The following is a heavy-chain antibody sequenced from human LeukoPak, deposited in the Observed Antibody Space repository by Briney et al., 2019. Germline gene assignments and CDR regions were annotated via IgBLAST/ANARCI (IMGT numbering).Heavy chain of an antibody. CDR1: GYTSTDYF. D-gene: IGHD2-15*01. J-gene: IGHJ4*02. Sequence: GASVKVSCKASGYTSTDYFIHWVRQAPGQGLEWMGRINPNSGGTNYAQKFQDRVTMTRDTSINTAYMELSRLRSDDTAVYYCARIWLKKGGYCSGGYCYFDYWGQGTLVTVSS. V-gene: IGHV1-2*06. CDR2: INPNSGGT. CDR3: ARIWLKKGGYCSGGYCYFDY.